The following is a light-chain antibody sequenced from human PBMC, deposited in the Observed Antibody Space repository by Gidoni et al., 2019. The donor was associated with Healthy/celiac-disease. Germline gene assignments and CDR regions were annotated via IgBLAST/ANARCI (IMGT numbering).Light chain of an antibody. V-gene: IGLV1-40*01. CDR3: QPDDSSLSGWV. J-gene: IGLJ3*02. CDR2: CNS. CDR1: SSTIGAGYA. Sequence: SVLTQPPSVSGAPGRRVPISCTGSSSTIGAGYAVHWYQPLPGTAPKLLLYCNSIRPSGVPDRFSGSKSGTSASLPCTALQSEFAADYSCQPDDSSLSGWVFGGGTKLTVL.